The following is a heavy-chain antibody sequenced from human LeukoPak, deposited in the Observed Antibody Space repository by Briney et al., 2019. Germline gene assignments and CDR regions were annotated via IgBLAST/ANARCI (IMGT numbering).Heavy chain of an antibody. J-gene: IGHJ4*02. V-gene: IGHV3-23*01. CDR2: ISGSGAST. D-gene: IGHD3-10*01. CDR3: AKVPGGNLVRGAYDY. Sequence: GGSLRLSCAASGFTFSNYAMSWVRQAPGKGLEWVSGISGSGASTYYADSVKGRFTISRDNSKNTLYLQMNSLRAEDTAVYYCAKVPGGNLVRGAYDYWGQGILVTVSS. CDR1: GFTFSNYA.